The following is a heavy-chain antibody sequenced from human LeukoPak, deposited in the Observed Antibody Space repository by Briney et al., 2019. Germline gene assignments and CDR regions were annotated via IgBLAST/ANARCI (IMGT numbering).Heavy chain of an antibody. V-gene: IGHV4-59*01. D-gene: IGHD2-2*01. CDR1: GGSISSYY. J-gene: IGHJ5*02. CDR3: ARRSCSTSCSFDP. CDR2: IYYSGST. Sequence: PSETLSLTCTVSGGSISSYYWSWIRQPPGKGLEWIGYIYYSGSTNYNPSLKSRVTISVDTSKNQFSLKLSSVTAADTAVYYCARRSCSTSCSFDPWGQGTLVAVSS.